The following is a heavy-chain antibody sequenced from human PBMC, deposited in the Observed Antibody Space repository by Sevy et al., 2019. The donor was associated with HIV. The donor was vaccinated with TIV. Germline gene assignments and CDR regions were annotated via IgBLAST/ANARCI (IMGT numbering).Heavy chain of an antibody. D-gene: IGHD6-13*01. V-gene: IGHV5-51*01. Sequence: GESLKISCKGSGYSFTSYWIGWVRQMPGKGLEWMGIIYPGDSDTRYSPSFQGQVTISADKSLSTAYLPWSSLKASDTAMYYWARRQRQLADDAFDIWGQGTMVTVSS. CDR3: ARRQRQLADDAFDI. CDR2: IYPGDSDT. CDR1: GYSFTSYW. J-gene: IGHJ3*02.